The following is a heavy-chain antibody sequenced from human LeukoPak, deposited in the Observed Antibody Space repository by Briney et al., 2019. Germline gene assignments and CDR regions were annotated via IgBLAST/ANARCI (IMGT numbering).Heavy chain of an antibody. D-gene: IGHD1-26*01. CDR1: GYTFTSYY. CDR3: ARDNSVGDSAWWFDP. CDR2: INPSGGST. V-gene: IGHV1-46*01. Sequence: ASVKVSCKASGYTFTSYYMHWVRQAPGQGLEWMGIINPSGGSTSYAQKFQGRVTMTRDMSTSTDYMELSSLRSEDTAVYYCARDNSVGDSAWWFDPWGQGTLVTVSS. J-gene: IGHJ5*02.